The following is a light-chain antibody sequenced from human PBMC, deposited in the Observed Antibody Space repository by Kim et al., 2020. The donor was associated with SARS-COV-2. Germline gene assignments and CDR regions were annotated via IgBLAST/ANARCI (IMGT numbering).Light chain of an antibody. V-gene: IGKV1-39*01. J-gene: IGKJ4*01. Sequence: ASVGDKITITSRANQNINNYLNWYLQNLGKAPKRLIYAASTLASGVPSRFSGSTSGTDFTLTSSDLQPEDFATYYCQQSNTTPLTFGGGTKVDIK. CDR2: AAS. CDR3: QQSNTTPLT. CDR1: QNINNY.